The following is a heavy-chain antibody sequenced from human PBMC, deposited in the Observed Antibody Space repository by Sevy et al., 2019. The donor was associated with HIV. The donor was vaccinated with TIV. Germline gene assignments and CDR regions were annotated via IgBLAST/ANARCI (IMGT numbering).Heavy chain of an antibody. CDR1: GFTFDSYA. J-gene: IGHJ5*01. Sequence: GGSLRLSCAASGFTFDSYAMIWVRQAPGKGLDWVSAISGSGASRYYADSVRGRFTISRDNSKNTLFLQMNSLRVEDTAVYYCAKERHGDYGLDSWGQGTLVTVS. V-gene: IGHV3-23*01. CDR2: ISGSGASR. D-gene: IGHD4-17*01. CDR3: AKERHGDYGLDS.